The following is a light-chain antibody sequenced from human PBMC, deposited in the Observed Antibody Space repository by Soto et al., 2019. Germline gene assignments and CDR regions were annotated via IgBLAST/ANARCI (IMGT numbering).Light chain of an antibody. V-gene: IGLV2-14*01. J-gene: IGLJ1*01. CDR3: SSYTSNSTYV. CDR1: NSDIGDYNY. Sequence: QSALTQPASVSGSPGQSITISCTGTNSDIGDYNYVSWYQQHPGKAPKLMIYDVSNRPSGVSNRFSGSKSGNTASLTISGLQAEDEADYYCSSYTSNSTYVFGTGTKVTVL. CDR2: DVS.